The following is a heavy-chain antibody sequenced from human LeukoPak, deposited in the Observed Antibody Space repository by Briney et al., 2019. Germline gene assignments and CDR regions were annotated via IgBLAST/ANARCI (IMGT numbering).Heavy chain of an antibody. D-gene: IGHD6-19*01. CDR1: GYTFTGYY. CDR3: ARTGYSSGWSRY. Sequence: ASVKVSCKASGYTFTGYYVHWVRQAPGQGLEWMGWISAYNGNTNYAQKLQGRVTMTTDTSTSTAYMELRGLRSDDTAVYYCARTGYSSGWSRYWGQGTLVTVSS. V-gene: IGHV1-18*04. CDR2: ISAYNGNT. J-gene: IGHJ4*02.